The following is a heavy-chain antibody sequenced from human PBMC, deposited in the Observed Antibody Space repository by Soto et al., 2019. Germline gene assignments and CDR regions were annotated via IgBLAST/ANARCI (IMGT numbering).Heavy chain of an antibody. CDR1: GYTFSGYF. CDR3: ARDLLPLNGESLI. J-gene: IGHJ1*01. D-gene: IGHD4-17*01. Sequence: QVHLVQSGAEVKKPGASVKVSCKASGYTFSGYFIHWVRQAPGHGLEWLGWINPNSGGTNYAQKFQGRVTFTRDTAISTAYMELSRLRFDAAAVYYCARDLLPLNGESLIWGQGTLVTVSS. V-gene: IGHV1-2*02. CDR2: INPNSGGT.